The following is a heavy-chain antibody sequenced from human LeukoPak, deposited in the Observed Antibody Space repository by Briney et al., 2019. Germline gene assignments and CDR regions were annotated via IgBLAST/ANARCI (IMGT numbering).Heavy chain of an antibody. CDR3: ARDLVYIAVAGTVAFDI. V-gene: IGHV4-4*07. CDR1: GGSISRYH. D-gene: IGHD6-19*01. CDR2: LYASGST. Sequence: SETLSLTCTVSGGSISRYHWSWIRQPAGKGLEWIGRLYASGSTNYNPSLKSRVTISVDKSKNQFSLKLSSVTAADTAVYYCARDLVYIAVAGTVAFDIWGQGTMVTVSS. J-gene: IGHJ3*02.